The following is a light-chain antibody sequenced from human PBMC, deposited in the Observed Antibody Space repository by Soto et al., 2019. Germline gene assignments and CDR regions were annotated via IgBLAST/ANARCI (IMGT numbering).Light chain of an antibody. J-gene: IGKJ2*01. V-gene: IGKV2-28*01. CDR1: QSLLHSNGYNY. CDR2: LGS. CDR3: MQVLQPPYT. Sequence: DIVMTQSPLSLPVTPGEPASISCRSSQSLLHSNGYNYLDWYLQKPGQSPQLLIYLGSSRASGVPDRFSGSGSGTDFTLKISRVEAEDVGVYYCMQVLQPPYTFGQGTKLEIK.